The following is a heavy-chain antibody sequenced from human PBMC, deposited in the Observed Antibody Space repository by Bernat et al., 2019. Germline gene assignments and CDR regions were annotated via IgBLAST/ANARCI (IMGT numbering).Heavy chain of an antibody. V-gene: IGHV1-2*02. J-gene: IGHJ6*02. Sequence: QVQLVQSGAEVKKPGASVKVSCKASGYTFTGYYMHWVRQAPGQGLEWMGWINPNSGGTNYAQKFQSRVTMTRDTSISTAYMELSRLRSDDTAVYYCARDPELRYSIPYYYYYYGMDVWGQGTTVTVSS. D-gene: IGHD3-9*01. CDR3: ARDPELRYSIPYYYYYYGMDV. CDR2: INPNSGGT. CDR1: GYTFTGYY.